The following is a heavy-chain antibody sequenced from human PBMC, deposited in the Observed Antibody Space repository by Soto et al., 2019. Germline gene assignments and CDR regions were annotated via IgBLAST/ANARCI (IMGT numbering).Heavy chain of an antibody. Sequence: PGGSLRLSCAASGCAFSGDGRHWVRQAPGKGLEWVSGIRGSGADTYYEDSVKGRFTISRDNSKSTLYLQMNSLRAEDTAVYYCAKLVLDYYYYGMDVWGQGTTVTVSS. CDR3: AKLVLDYYYYGMDV. CDR2: IRGSGADT. J-gene: IGHJ6*02. CDR1: GCAFSGDG. D-gene: IGHD6-13*01. V-gene: IGHV3-23*01.